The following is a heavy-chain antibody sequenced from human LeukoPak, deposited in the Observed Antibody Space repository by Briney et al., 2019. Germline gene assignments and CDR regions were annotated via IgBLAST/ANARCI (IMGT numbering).Heavy chain of an antibody. CDR3: AKGGSYGDYLYYFDY. CDR2: IRYDGSNK. V-gene: IGHV3-30*02. CDR1: GFTFSSYG. D-gene: IGHD4-17*01. J-gene: IGHJ4*02. Sequence: GGSLRLXCAASGFTFSSYGMHWVRQAPGKVLEWVAFIRYDGSNKYYADSVKGRFTISRDNSKNTLYLQMNSLRAEDTAVYYCAKGGSYGDYLYYFDYWGQGTLVTVSS.